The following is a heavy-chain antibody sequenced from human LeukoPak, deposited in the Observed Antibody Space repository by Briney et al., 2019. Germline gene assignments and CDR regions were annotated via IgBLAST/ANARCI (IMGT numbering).Heavy chain of an antibody. V-gene: IGHV3-23*01. J-gene: IGHJ3*02. CDR1: GFTFSSYA. Sequence: GGSLRLSCAASGFTFSSYAMSWVRQAPGKGLEWVSAISGSGGSTYDADSVKGRFTISRDNSKNTLYLQMNSLRAEDTAVYYCAKAETVTTSAFDIWGQGTMVTVSS. D-gene: IGHD4-17*01. CDR2: ISGSGGST. CDR3: AKAETVTTSAFDI.